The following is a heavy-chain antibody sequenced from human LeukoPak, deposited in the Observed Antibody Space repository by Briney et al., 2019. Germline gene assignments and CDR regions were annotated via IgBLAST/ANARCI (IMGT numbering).Heavy chain of an antibody. Sequence: GASVKVSCKASGYTFTSYAMNWVRQAPGQGLEWMGWINTNTGNPTYAQGFTGRFVFSLDTSVSTAYLQISSLKAEDTAVYYCAREGGYFGVAVPAASRLLAYWGQGTPVTVSS. CDR2: INTNTGNP. CDR1: GYTFTSYA. V-gene: IGHV7-4-1*02. CDR3: AREGGYFGVAVPAASRLLAY. D-gene: IGHD2-2*01. J-gene: IGHJ4*02.